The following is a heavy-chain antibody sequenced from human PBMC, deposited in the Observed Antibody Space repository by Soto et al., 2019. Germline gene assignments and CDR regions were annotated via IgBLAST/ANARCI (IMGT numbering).Heavy chain of an antibody. D-gene: IGHD2-15*01. J-gene: IGHJ4*02. CDR3: ARATGATKVVFDY. CDR1: GGSISSGGYY. CDR2: IYYSGST. Sequence: QVQLQESGPGLVKPSQTLSLTCTVSGGSISSGGYYWSWIRQHPGKGLEWIGYIYYSGSTYYNPSLKRRITISVDTSKIQFSLKLSSVTAADTAVYYCARATGATKVVFDYWGQGTLVTVSS. V-gene: IGHV4-31*03.